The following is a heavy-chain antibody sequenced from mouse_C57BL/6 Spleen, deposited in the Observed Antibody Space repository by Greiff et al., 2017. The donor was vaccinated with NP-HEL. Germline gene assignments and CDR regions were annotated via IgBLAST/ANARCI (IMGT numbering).Heavy chain of an antibody. CDR2: LDPENGDT. Sequence: VQLQQSGAELVRPGASVKLSCTASGFNIKDDYMHWVKQRPEQGLEWIGWLDPENGDTAYASKFKGKATITADTASNTAYLQLSSLTSEDTAVYYCTTSRQLRLHWYFDVWGTGTTVTVSS. CDR3: TTSRQLRLHWYFDV. D-gene: IGHD3-2*02. J-gene: IGHJ1*03. V-gene: IGHV14-4*01. CDR1: GFNIKDDY.